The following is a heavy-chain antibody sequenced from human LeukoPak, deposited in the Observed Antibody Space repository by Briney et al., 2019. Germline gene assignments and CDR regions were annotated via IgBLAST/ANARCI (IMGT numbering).Heavy chain of an antibody. J-gene: IGHJ4*02. D-gene: IGHD5-12*01. Sequence: SGTLSLTRAVSVGSIISYYCSCIPLPPASLLEPIGYIYYSGSTNSIPPLQSRVTISVDTSKNQFSLKLTSVTAADTAVYYCARAGDIVATMTPDYWGQGTLVTVSS. CDR3: ARAGDIVATMTPDY. CDR2: IYYSGST. CDR1: VGSIISYY. V-gene: IGHV4-59*01.